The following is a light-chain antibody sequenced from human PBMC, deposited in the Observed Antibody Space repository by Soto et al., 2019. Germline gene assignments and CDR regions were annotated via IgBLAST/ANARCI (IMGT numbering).Light chain of an antibody. J-gene: IGLJ2*01. CDR3: ETWDGSLSAVV. V-gene: IGLV1-51*01. CDR2: DNN. Sequence: QSVLTQPPSVSAAPGQGVTISCSGSSSNIGNNYVAWYQQLPGTAPKLLIYDNNKRASGIPDRFSGSKSATSATLGITGLQTGDEADYYCETWDGSLSAVVFGGGTKVTVL. CDR1: SSNIGNNY.